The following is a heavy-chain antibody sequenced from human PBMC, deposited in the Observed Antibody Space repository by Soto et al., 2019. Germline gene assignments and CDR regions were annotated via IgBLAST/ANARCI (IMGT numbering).Heavy chain of an antibody. CDR3: ARAGYYYYYGMDV. Sequence: SETLSLTXSVSGGSISSGPYSWGWIRQPPGKGLEWIGTFHYSGRTYYSPSLESRVTISVDTSKNQSSLKVSSVTAEDTAVYYCARAGYYYYYGMDVWGQGTTVTVSS. J-gene: IGHJ6*02. CDR1: GGSISSGPYS. V-gene: IGHV4-39*01. CDR2: FHYSGRT.